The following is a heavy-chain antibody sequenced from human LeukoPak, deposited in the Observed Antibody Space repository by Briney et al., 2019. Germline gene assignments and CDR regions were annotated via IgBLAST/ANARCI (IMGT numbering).Heavy chain of an antibody. V-gene: IGHV3-21*01. Sequence: GGSLRLSCAASGFIFRTYWMSWVRQAPGKGLEWVSSISSSSSYIYYADSVKGRFTISRDNAKNSLYLQMNSLRAEDTAVYYCARDLVRGQALDYWGQGTLVTVSS. CDR1: GFIFRTYW. CDR2: ISSSSSYI. D-gene: IGHD3-10*01. CDR3: ARDLVRGQALDY. J-gene: IGHJ4*02.